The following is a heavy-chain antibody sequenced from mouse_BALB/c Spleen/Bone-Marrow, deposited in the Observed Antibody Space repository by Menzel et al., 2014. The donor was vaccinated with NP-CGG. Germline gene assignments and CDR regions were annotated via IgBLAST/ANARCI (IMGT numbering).Heavy chain of an antibody. CDR2: INPDSSTI. CDR1: GLDFSGYW. D-gene: IGHD1-1*01. V-gene: IGHV4-1*02. CDR3: ARLGYYGVMVY. Sequence: EVQLQQSGGGLVQPGGSLKLSCAASGLDFSGYWMSWVRQAPGKGLEWIGEINPDSSTINYTPSLKDKFIISRDNAKNTLYLQMSKVRSEDTALYYCARLGYYGVMVYWGQGTSVTVSS. J-gene: IGHJ4*01.